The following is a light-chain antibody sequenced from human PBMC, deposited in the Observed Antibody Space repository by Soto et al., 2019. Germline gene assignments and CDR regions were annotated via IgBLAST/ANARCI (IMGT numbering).Light chain of an antibody. J-gene: IGKJ4*01. Sequence: EIVLTQSPGTLSLSPGERATLSCRASQSFSSSSLAWYQQKPGQAPRLLIYGASTRATGIPARFSGSGSGTEFTLTISSLQSEDFAVYYCQQYNNWPPTFGGGTKVEIK. CDR1: QSFSSS. CDR2: GAS. CDR3: QQYNNWPPT. V-gene: IGKV3-15*01.